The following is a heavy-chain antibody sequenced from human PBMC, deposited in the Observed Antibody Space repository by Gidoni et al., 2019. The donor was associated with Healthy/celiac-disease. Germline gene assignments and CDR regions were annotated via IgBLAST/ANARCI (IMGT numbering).Heavy chain of an antibody. J-gene: IGHJ1*01. Sequence: EVQLLESGGGLVQPGGSLRLSCAASGFTFSRHAMSWVRQAPGKGLEWVSAISGSGGSTYYADSVKGRFTISRDNSKNTLYLQMNSLRAEDKAVYYCAKDRLRYSSSSAEYFQHWGQGTLVTVSS. CDR1: GFTFSRHA. CDR3: AKDRLRYSSSSAEYFQH. D-gene: IGHD6-6*01. CDR2: ISGSGGST. V-gene: IGHV3-23*01.